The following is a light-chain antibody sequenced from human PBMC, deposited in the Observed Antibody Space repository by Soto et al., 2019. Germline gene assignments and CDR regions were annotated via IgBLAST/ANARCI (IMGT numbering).Light chain of an antibody. Sequence: QSVLTQPPSASGTPGQRVTISCSGSTSNIGSNYVYWYQHVPGTAPNLLIYRSSQRPSGVPDRFSASKSGTSASLAISGLRAEDEADYYCAGWNASVWVFGGGTKVTVL. J-gene: IGLJ3*02. CDR1: TSNIGSNY. V-gene: IGLV1-47*01. CDR3: AGWNASVWV. CDR2: RSS.